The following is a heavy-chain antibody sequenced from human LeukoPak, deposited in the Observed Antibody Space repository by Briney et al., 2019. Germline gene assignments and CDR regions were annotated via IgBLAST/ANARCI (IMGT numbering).Heavy chain of an antibody. V-gene: IGHV1-2*04. CDR3: AREYSSGCFDF. Sequence: GASVTVSCKASGYTFTGNYIHWVRQAPGQGLEWMGWINPNSGGTNYAQKFQGWVTMTRDTSISTAYMELSRLKSDDTAVYYCAREYSSGCFDFWGQGTLVTVSS. CDR2: INPNSGGT. CDR1: GYTFTGNY. D-gene: IGHD6-25*01. J-gene: IGHJ4*02.